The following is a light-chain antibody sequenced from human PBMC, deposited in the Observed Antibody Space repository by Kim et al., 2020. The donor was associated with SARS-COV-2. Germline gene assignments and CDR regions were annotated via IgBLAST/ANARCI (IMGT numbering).Light chain of an antibody. CDR1: SSNIGAGYD. CDR3: QSYDSSLSGWV. V-gene: IGLV1-40*01. Sequence: QSVLTQPPSVSGAPGQRVTISCTGSSSNIGAGYDVHWYQQLPGTVPKLLIYGNSNRPSGVPDRFSGSKSGTSASLAITGLQAKDEADYYCQSYDSSLSGWVFGGGTQLTVL. CDR2: GNS. J-gene: IGLJ3*02.